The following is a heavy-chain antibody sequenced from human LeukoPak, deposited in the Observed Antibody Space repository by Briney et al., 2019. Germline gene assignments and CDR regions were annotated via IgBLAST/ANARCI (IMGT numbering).Heavy chain of an antibody. J-gene: IGHJ4*02. CDR2: MNPNSGNT. CDR3: ARLVNQFDYVTGWFDY. V-gene: IGHV1-8*02. D-gene: IGHD4-17*01. Sequence: ASVKVSCKASGYTFTTHDINWVRQAPGQGLDWMGWMNPNSGNTGIAQKFQGRVIITRNTSIHTAYLELSSLRSEDTAVYYCARLVNQFDYVTGWFDYWGQGTLVTVSS. CDR1: GYTFTTHD.